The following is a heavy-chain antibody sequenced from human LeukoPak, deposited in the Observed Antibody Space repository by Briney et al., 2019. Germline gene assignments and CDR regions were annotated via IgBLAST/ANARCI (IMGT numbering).Heavy chain of an antibody. Sequence: SETLSLTCAVYGGSFSGYYWSWIRQPPGKGLEWIGEINHSGSTNYNPSLKSRVTISVDTSKNQFSLKLSSVTAADTAVYYCARLARLRNWFDPWGQGTLVTVSS. CDR3: ARLARLRNWFDP. J-gene: IGHJ5*02. D-gene: IGHD3-16*01. V-gene: IGHV4-34*01. CDR1: GGSFSGYY. CDR2: INHSGST.